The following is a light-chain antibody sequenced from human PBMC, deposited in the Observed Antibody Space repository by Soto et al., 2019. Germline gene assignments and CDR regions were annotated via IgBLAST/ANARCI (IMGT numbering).Light chain of an antibody. CDR1: SSNIGSKY. CDR2: RNN. CDR3: AAWDSNLGGPA. Sequence: QSVLTQPPSASGTPGQRVTISCSGSSSNIGSKYVYWYQQLPGTAPKLLMYRNNQRPSGVPDRFSGSKSGTSASLAISGLRSEDEADYHCAAWDSNLGGPAFGGGTKLPS. J-gene: IGLJ2*01. V-gene: IGLV1-47*01.